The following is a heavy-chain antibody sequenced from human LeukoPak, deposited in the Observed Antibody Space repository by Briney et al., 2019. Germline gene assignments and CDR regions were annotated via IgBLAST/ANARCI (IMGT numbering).Heavy chain of an antibody. CDR2: INGDGTST. V-gene: IGHV3-74*03. J-gene: IGHJ4*02. CDR3: TRQWHTPSDY. D-gene: IGHD6-19*01. CDR1: GFIFSSYW. Sequence: GGSLRLSCAASGFIFSSYWMHWVRQKPGKGPLWLSRINGDGTSTAYAHSVQGRFIISRDNAKNTLYLQMNSLRVDDTAVYYCTRQWHTPSDYWGQGTVVTVSS.